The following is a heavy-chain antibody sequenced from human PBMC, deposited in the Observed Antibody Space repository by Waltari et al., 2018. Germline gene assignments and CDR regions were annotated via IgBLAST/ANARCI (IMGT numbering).Heavy chain of an antibody. Sequence: QLQLQESGPGLVKPSETLSLTCTVSGGSISSSSYYWGWIRQPPGKGLEWIGSIYYSGSTYYNPALKSRVTISVDTSKNQFSLKLSSVTAAYTAVYYCARVSPVVPAAIKQYYYYYMDVWGKGTTVTISS. CDR2: IYYSGST. V-gene: IGHV4-39*07. D-gene: IGHD2-2*02. CDR1: GGSISSSSYY. J-gene: IGHJ6*03. CDR3: ARVSPVVPAAIKQYYYYYMDV.